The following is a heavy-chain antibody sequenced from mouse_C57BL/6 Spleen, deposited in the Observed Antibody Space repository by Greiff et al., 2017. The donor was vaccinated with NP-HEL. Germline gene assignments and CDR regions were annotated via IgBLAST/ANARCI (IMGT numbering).Heavy chain of an antibody. V-gene: IGHV7-1*01. CDR1: GFTFSDFY. CDR2: SRNKANDYTT. D-gene: IGHD2-1*01. CDR3: ARDSLLGYAMDY. Sequence: EVQRVESGGGLVQSGRSLRLSCATSGFTFSDFYMEWVRQAPGKGLEWIAASRNKANDYTTEYSASVKGRFIVSRDTSQSILYLQMNALRAEDTAIYYCARDSLLGYAMDYWGQGTSVTVSS. J-gene: IGHJ4*01.